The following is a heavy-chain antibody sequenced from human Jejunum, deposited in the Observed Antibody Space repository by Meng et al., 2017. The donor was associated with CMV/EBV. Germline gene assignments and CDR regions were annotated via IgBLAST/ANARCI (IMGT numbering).Heavy chain of an antibody. Sequence: TFSSYTINWVRQAPGKGLEWVSAISNSGGMTYHADSVKGRFTISRDNSKNTLFLQMNSLRAEDTAIYYCARGCYTNSCYRGSFEYWGQGKLVTVSS. CDR2: ISNSGGMT. J-gene: IGHJ4*02. CDR3: ARGCYTNSCYRGSFEY. CDR1: TFSSYT. V-gene: IGHV3-23*01. D-gene: IGHD2-2*02.